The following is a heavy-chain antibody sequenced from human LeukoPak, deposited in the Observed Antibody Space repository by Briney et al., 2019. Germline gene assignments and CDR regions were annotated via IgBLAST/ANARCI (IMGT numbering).Heavy chain of an antibody. Sequence: ASVKVSCKASGGTFSSYAISWVRQAPGQGLEWMGGIIPIFGTANYAQKFQGRVTITADEPTSTAYMELSSLRSEDTAVYYCAREGNYYDSSGYDWGQGTLVTVSS. CDR1: GGTFSSYA. D-gene: IGHD3-22*01. CDR3: AREGNYYDSSGYD. J-gene: IGHJ4*02. CDR2: IIPIFGTA. V-gene: IGHV1-69*13.